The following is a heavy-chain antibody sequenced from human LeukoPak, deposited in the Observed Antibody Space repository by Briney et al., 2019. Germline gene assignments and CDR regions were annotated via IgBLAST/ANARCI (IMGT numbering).Heavy chain of an antibody. CDR3: TTDGYYYGSGSPFDY. D-gene: IGHD3-10*01. Sequence: PGGSLRLSSAASGFTFSNAWMSWVRQAPGKGLEWVGRIKSKTDGGTTDYAAPVKGRFTISRDDSKNTLYLQMNSLKTEDTAVYYCTTDGYYYGSGSPFDYWGQGTLVTVSS. J-gene: IGHJ4*02. CDR1: GFTFSNAW. CDR2: IKSKTDGGTT. V-gene: IGHV3-15*01.